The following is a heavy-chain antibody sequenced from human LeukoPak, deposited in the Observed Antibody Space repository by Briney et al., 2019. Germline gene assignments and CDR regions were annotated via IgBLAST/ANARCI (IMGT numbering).Heavy chain of an antibody. CDR1: GYTFTSFA. CDR3: ASDHTRLAAREF. D-gene: IGHD6-6*01. Sequence: ASVKVSCKASGYTFTSFAINWVRQAPGQGLEWMGGIIPLLGTPNYAQKYQGRLSITADESTSTVYMELSRLRSEDTAVYYCASDHTRLAAREFWGQGTLVTVSS. CDR2: IIPLLGTP. V-gene: IGHV1-69*13. J-gene: IGHJ4*02.